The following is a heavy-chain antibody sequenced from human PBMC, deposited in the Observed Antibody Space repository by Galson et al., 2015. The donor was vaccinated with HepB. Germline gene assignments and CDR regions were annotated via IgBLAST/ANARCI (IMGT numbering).Heavy chain of an antibody. CDR1: XFTFSNYG. CDR2: ISYDGSNK. V-gene: IGHV3-30*18. D-gene: IGHD6-19*01. CDR3: AKDPYLYSALAGTMAGFDY. J-gene: IGHJ4*02. Sequence: SLRLSCAAXXFTFSNYGMHWVRQAPGKGLEWVAVISYDGSNKYYADSVKGRFTISRDNSKNTLYLQMNSLRAEDTALYYCAKDPYLYSALAGTMAGFDYWGQGTLVTVSS.